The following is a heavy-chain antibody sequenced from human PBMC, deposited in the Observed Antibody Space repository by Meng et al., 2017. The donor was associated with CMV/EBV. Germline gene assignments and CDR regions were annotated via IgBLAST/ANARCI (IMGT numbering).Heavy chain of an antibody. CDR1: GFTFSSYE. Sequence: GGSLRLSCAASGFTFSSYEMNWVRQAPGKGLEWVSYISSSGSTIYYADSVKGRFTISRDNAKNSLYLQMNSLRAEDTAAYYCARDYCSSTSCYREGDYYYYYGMDVWGQGTTVTVSS. D-gene: IGHD2-2*02. CDR2: ISSSGSTI. V-gene: IGHV3-48*03. CDR3: ARDYCSSTSCYREGDYYYYYGMDV. J-gene: IGHJ6*02.